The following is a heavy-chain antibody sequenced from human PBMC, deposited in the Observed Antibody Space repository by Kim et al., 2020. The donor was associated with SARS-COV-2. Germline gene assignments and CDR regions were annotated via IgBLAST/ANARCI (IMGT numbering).Heavy chain of an antibody. V-gene: IGHV3-30*18. CDR2: ISYDGSNK. Sequence: GGSLRLSCAASGFTFSSYGMHWVRQAPGKGLEWVAVISYDGSNKYYADSVKGRFTISRDNSKNTLYLQMNSLRAEDTAVYYCAKDGCSSTSCSLVYWGQGTLVTVSP. CDR1: GFTFSSYG. J-gene: IGHJ4*02. D-gene: IGHD2-2*01. CDR3: AKDGCSSTSCSLVY.